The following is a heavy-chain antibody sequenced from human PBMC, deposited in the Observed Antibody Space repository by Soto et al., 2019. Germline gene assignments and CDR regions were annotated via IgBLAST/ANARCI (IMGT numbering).Heavy chain of an antibody. CDR1: GFTFSNYG. Sequence: QVQLVESGGGVVQPGRSLRLSCAASGFTFSNYGIHWVRQAPGKGLEWVAVISYDGSNKYYADSVKGRFTISRDNSKNTLYLQMGSLRAEDTALYYCAKDLEYSSSSYYYGMDVWGQGTTVTVSS. CDR2: ISYDGSNK. J-gene: IGHJ6*02. D-gene: IGHD6-6*01. CDR3: AKDLEYSSSSYYYGMDV. V-gene: IGHV3-30*18.